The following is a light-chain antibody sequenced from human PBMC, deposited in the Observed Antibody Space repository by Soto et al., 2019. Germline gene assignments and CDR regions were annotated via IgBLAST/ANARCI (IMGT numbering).Light chain of an antibody. V-gene: IGKV3-20*01. Sequence: EIVLTQSPGTLSLSPGERATLSCRASQSVSSSYLAWYQQKPGQAPRLLIYGASSRATGIPDRFSGSGSGTDFTLTISRIEPEDFAVYYCQQYGSSPFQYTFGQGTKLEIK. J-gene: IGKJ2*01. CDR2: GAS. CDR3: QQYGSSPFQYT. CDR1: QSVSSSY.